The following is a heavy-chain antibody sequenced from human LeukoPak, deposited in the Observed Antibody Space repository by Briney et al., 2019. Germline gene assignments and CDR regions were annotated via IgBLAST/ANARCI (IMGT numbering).Heavy chain of an antibody. J-gene: IGHJ5*02. CDR3: AKDQDYDFWSGYYGLYNWFDP. Sequence: GGSLRLSCAASGFTFSSYAMSWVRQAPGKGMEWVSAISGSGGRTYYADSVKGRFTISRDNSKNTLYLQMNSLRAEDTAVYYCAKDQDYDFWSGYYGLYNWFDPWGQGTLVTVSS. D-gene: IGHD3-3*01. CDR2: ISGSGGRT. V-gene: IGHV3-23*01. CDR1: GFTFSSYA.